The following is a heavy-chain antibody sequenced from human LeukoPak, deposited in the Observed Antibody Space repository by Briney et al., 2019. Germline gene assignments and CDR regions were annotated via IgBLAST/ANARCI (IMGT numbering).Heavy chain of an antibody. CDR1: GYTFTGYY. J-gene: IGHJ4*02. CDR2: INPNSGGT. CDR3: ARGAIHGSGSHNFDY. V-gene: IGHV1-2*02. Sequence: ASVKVSCKASGYTFTGYYMHWVRQAPGQGLEWMGWINPNSGGTNYAQKFQGRVTMTRNTSISTAYMELSSLRSEDTAVYYCARGAIHGSGSHNFDYWGQGTLVTVSS. D-gene: IGHD3-10*01.